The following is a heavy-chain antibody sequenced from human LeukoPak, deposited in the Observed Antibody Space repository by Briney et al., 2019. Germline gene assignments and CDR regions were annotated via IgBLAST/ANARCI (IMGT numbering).Heavy chain of an antibody. CDR3: ARVRSSDDAFDI. CDR2: IYYSGST. CDR1: GSSVSSGSYY. Sequence: SETLSLTCTVSGSSVSSGSYYWSWIRQPPGKGLEWIGYIYYSGSTNYNPSLKSRVTISVDTSKNQFSLKLSSVTAADTAVYYCARVRSSDDAFDIWGQGTMVTVSS. D-gene: IGHD6-6*01. J-gene: IGHJ3*02. V-gene: IGHV4-61*01.